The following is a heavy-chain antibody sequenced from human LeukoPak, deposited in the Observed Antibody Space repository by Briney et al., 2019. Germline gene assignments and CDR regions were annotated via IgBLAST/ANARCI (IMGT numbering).Heavy chain of an antibody. Sequence: PGGSLRLSCAASEFTVSTNYMSWARQAPGKGLEWVSIIYSTGGKYYADSVKGRFTISRDNSKHTLYLQMNSLRGEDTAVYYCARGSDGWFAFDYWGQGILVTVSS. V-gene: IGHV3-66*01. CDR3: ARGSDGWFAFDY. D-gene: IGHD6-19*01. CDR1: EFTVSTNY. CDR2: IYSTGGK. J-gene: IGHJ4*02.